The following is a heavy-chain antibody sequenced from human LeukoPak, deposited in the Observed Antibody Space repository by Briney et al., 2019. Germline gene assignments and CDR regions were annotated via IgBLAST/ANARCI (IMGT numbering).Heavy chain of an antibody. CDR1: GFIFTTYS. J-gene: IGHJ4*02. CDR2: IPSSGSSI. D-gene: IGHD2-15*01. CDR3: ARTLLYCSGGSCYPTRFDS. Sequence: GGSLRLSCAASGFIFTTYSMSWVRQAPGKGLEWVSHIPSSGSSIYYADSVKGRFTISRDNAKSSLYLQMNSLRAEDTAVYYCARTLLYCSGGSCYPTRFDSWGQGTLVTVFS. V-gene: IGHV3-48*01.